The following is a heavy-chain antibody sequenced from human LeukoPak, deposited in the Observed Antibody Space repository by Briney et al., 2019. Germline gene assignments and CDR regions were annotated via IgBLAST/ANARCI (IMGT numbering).Heavy chain of an antibody. CDR3: ARMKYSGSYWDY. J-gene: IGHJ4*02. V-gene: IGHV4-39*01. CDR1: GGSISSSSYY. CDR2: IYYSGST. D-gene: IGHD1-26*01. Sequence: PSETLSLTCTVSGGSISSSSYYWGWIRQPPGKGREWIGSIYYSGSTYYNPSLKSRVTISVDTSKNQFSLKLSSVTAADTAVYYCARMKYSGSYWDYWGQGTLVTVSS.